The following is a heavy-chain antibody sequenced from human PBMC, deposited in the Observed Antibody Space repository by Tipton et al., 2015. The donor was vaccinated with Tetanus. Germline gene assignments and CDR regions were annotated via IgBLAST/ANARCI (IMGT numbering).Heavy chain of an antibody. CDR2: ISSTSRYI. J-gene: IGHJ4*02. V-gene: IGHV3-21*01. Sequence: GSLRLSCAASGFSFSSYAMTWVRQAPGRGLEWVSSISSTSRYIYYADSLEGRFTISRDNAKNSLSLQMNSLRTDDTAVYYCVSGSALGNWGQGTLVTVSS. CDR3: VSGSALGN. D-gene: IGHD6-25*01. CDR1: GFSFSSYA.